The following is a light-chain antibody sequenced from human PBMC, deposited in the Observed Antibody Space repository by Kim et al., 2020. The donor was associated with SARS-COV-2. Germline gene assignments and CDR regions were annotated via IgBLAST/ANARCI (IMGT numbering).Light chain of an antibody. Sequence: GQRVTISCSGRSPNIGRNYVYWYQQLPGMAPSLLIYRNSQRPSGAPDRFSASKSGTSASLAISGLRSEDEADYYCVAWDDTMRGVLFGGGTQLTVL. CDR1: SPNIGRNY. J-gene: IGLJ2*01. CDR3: VAWDDTMRGVL. CDR2: RNS. V-gene: IGLV1-47*01.